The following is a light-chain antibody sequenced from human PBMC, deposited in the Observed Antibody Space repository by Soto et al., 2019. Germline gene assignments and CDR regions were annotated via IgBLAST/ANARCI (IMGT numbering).Light chain of an antibody. CDR3: QVWVASSGQGV. CDR1: NIGTQS. Sequence: SYELTQPPSVSVAPGQTARISCGGNNIGTQSVNWYQQKPGQAPVVVVYDDTDRPSGIPERLPGANSGNTATLTITGVEAGDEADYYCQVWVASSGQGVVGTGTKLTVL. J-gene: IGLJ1*01. CDR2: DDT. V-gene: IGLV3-21*02.